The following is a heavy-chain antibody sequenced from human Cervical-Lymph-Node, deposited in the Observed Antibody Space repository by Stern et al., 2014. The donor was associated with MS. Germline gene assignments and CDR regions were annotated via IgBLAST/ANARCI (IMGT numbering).Heavy chain of an antibody. Sequence: QVQLVPSGSELKEPGASVKVSCKASGYTLTNYPMNWVRQAPGQGLEWMGWINTNTGNSTYAQGFTGRFVFSLDTSVSTAYLHISSLKAEDTAVYYCARDFVDTAMITRSDYLDSWGQGTLVTVSP. J-gene: IGHJ4*02. CDR3: ARDFVDTAMITRSDYLDS. CDR1: GYTLTNYP. V-gene: IGHV7-4-1*02. D-gene: IGHD5-18*01. CDR2: INTNTGNS.